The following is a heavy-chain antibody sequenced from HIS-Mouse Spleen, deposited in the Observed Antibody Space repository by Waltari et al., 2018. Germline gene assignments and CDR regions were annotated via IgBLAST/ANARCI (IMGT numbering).Heavy chain of an antibody. CDR3: AREIPYSSSWYDWYFDL. D-gene: IGHD6-13*01. Sequence: LQLQESGPGLVTPSDTLSLTCTVSRGPIRRSRYYRCWLRQPPGKGLEWIVSIHYSGSTYYNPSLKSRVTISVDTSKNQFSLKLSSVTAADTAVYYCAREIPYSSSWYDWYFDLWGRGTLVTVSS. J-gene: IGHJ2*01. CDR2: IHYSGST. CDR1: RGPIRRSRYY. V-gene: IGHV4-39*07.